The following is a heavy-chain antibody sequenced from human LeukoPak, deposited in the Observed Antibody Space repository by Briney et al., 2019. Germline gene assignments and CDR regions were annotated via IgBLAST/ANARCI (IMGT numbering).Heavy chain of an antibody. Sequence: SVKVSCKASGYTFTSYAMNWVRQAPGQGLEWMGGIIPIFGTASYAQKFQGRVTITADESTSTAYMELSSLRSEDTAVYYCATTKSLLPTLYAFDIWGQGTMVTVSS. J-gene: IGHJ3*02. CDR1: GYTFTSYA. CDR3: ATTKSLLPTLYAFDI. D-gene: IGHD5-24*01. V-gene: IGHV1-69*13. CDR2: IIPIFGTA.